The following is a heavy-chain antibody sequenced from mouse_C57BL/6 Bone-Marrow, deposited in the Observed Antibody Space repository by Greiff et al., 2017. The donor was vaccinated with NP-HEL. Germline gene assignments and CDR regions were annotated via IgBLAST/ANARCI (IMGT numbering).Heavy chain of an antibody. D-gene: IGHD2-3*01. CDR3: AMRYDGYPHWYFDV. J-gene: IGHJ1*03. CDR1: GFTFSDYG. Sequence: EVKLMESGGGLVKPGGSLKLSCAASGFTFSDYGMHWVRQAPEKGLEWVAYISSGSSTIYYADTVKGRFTISRDNAKNTLFLQMTSLRSEDTAMYYCAMRYDGYPHWYFDVWGTGTTVTVSS. V-gene: IGHV5-17*01. CDR2: ISSGSSTI.